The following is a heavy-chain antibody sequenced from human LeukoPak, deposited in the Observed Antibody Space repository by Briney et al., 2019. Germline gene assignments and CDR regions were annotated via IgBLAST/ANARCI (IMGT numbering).Heavy chain of an antibody. CDR2: IIPIFGTA. D-gene: IGHD1-26*01. V-gene: IGHV1-69*13. J-gene: IGHJ5*02. CDR1: GGTFSSYA. Sequence: SVKVSCKASGGTFSSYAISWVRQAPGQGLEWMGGIIPIFGTANYAQKFQGRVTITADESTSTAYMELSSLRSEDTAVHYCARGPSGSPNNWFDPWGQGTLVTVSS. CDR3: ARGPSGSPNNWFDP.